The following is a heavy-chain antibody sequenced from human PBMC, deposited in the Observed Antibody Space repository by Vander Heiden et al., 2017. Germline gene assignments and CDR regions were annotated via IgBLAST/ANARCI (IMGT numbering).Heavy chain of an antibody. D-gene: IGHD6-19*01. V-gene: IGHV4-59*01. CDR3: ARSDSSGWYYFDY. Sequence: QVQLQESGPGLVKPSEPLSLTCTVSGGSISSYYWSWIRQPPGKGLEWIGYIYYSGSTNYNPSLKSRVTISVDTSKNQFSLKLSSVTAADTAVYYCARSDSSGWYYFDYWGQGTLVTVSS. J-gene: IGHJ4*02. CDR2: IYYSGST. CDR1: GGSISSYY.